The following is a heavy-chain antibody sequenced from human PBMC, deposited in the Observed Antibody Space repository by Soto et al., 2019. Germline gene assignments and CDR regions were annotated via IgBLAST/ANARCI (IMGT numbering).Heavy chain of an antibody. V-gene: IGHV3-7*03. CDR1: GFTFSSYW. Sequence: GGSLRLSCAASGFTFSSYWMSWVRQAPGKGLEWVANIKQDGSEKYYVDSVKGRFTISRDNAKISLYLQMNSLRAEDTAVYYCARDGYCSSTSCYRRWYYGMDVWGQGTTVTVSS. D-gene: IGHD2-2*02. CDR2: IKQDGSEK. J-gene: IGHJ6*02. CDR3: ARDGYCSSTSCYRRWYYGMDV.